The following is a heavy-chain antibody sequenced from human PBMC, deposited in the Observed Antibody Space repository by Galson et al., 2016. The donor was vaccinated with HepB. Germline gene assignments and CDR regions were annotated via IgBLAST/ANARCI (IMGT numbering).Heavy chain of an antibody. Sequence: SVKVSCKASGGSISTYAISWVRQAPGQGLEWMGGISPILGTPSYAQKFQGRVMITADRSTSTVYMELSSLRFEDTAVYYCARDRERGQRLAFNWFDPWGQGTLVTVSS. V-gene: IGHV1-69*06. CDR1: GGSISTYA. D-gene: IGHD1-26*01. CDR2: ISPILGTP. J-gene: IGHJ5*02. CDR3: ARDRERGQRLAFNWFDP.